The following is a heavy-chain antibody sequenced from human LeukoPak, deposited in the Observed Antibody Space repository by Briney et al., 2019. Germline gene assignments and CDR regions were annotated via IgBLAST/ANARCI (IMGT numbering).Heavy chain of an antibody. V-gene: IGHV3-21*01. Sequence: GGSLRLSCAASGFTFSSYSMNWVRQAPGKGLEWVSSISSSSSYIYYADSVKGRFTISRDNARNSLYLQMNSLRAEDTAVYYCARDASSGYSHYDYWGQGTLVTVSS. CDR1: GFTFSSYS. D-gene: IGHD3-22*01. CDR2: ISSSSSYI. J-gene: IGHJ4*02. CDR3: ARDASSGYSHYDY.